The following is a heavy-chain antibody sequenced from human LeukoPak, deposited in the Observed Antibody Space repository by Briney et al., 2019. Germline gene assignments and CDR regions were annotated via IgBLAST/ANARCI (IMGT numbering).Heavy chain of an antibody. CDR3: ARQSGGNYFDY. CDR2: IFYTGST. CDR1: VGSFSSYY. Sequence: ETLSLTCTVSVGSFSSYYWTWIRQPPGKGLEWIGYIFYTGSTNYNPSLESRVAISIDTSKNQFSLKLSSVTAADTALYYCARQSGGNYFDYWGQGTLVTVSS. D-gene: IGHD2-15*01. V-gene: IGHV4-59*08. J-gene: IGHJ4*02.